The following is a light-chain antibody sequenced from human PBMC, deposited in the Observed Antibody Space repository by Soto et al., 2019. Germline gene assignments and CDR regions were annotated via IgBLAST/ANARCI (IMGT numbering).Light chain of an antibody. CDR3: QQYGSSPPLT. Sequence: EIVMTQSPGTLSVSPGERATLSCRAGQSVSSSYLAWYQQKPGQAPRLLIYGASSRATGIPDRFSGSGSGTDFTLTISRLEPEDFAVYYCQQYGSSPPLTFGGGTKVEIK. CDR1: QSVSSSY. J-gene: IGKJ4*01. V-gene: IGKV3-20*01. CDR2: GAS.